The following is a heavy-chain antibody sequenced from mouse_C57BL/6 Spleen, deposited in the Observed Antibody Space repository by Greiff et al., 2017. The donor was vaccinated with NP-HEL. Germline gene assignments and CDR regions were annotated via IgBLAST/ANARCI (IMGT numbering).Heavy chain of an antibody. J-gene: IGHJ3*01. CDR3: AREGFAY. Sequence: EVQLQQSGPGLVKPSQSLSLTCSVTGYSITSGYYWNWIRQFPGNKLEWMGYISYDGSNNYNPSLKSRISITRDTSKNQFFLKLNSVTTEDTATYYCAREGFAYWGQGTLVTVSA. V-gene: IGHV3-6*01. CDR2: ISYDGSN. CDR1: GYSITSGYY.